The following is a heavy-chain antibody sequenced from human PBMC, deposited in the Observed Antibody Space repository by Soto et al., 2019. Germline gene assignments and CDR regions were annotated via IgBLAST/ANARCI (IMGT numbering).Heavy chain of an antibody. V-gene: IGHV5-51*01. Sequence: GESLKISCKGSGYSFSNNWIGWVRQMPGKGLEWMGIIYPGDSDTRYTPSFQGQVTFSADRSISTAYLQWTSLKASDTAIYYCARMSGSSSDYYYGIDFWGQGTRVIVSS. J-gene: IGHJ6*02. CDR1: GYSFSNNW. CDR2: IYPGDSDT. D-gene: IGHD5-12*01. CDR3: ARMSGSSSDYYYGIDF.